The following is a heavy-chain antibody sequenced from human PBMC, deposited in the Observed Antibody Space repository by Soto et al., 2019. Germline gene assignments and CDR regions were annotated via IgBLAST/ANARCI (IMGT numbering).Heavy chain of an antibody. CDR3: ARHYYIGSGSYYPAYLHY. D-gene: IGHD3-10*01. J-gene: IGHJ4*02. Sequence: QVQLVQSGAEVKRPGSSVKVSCKASGGTFKNHPISWVRQAPGQGLEWMGRIIPLFSMTDYEQNFQGRVTITADESTSTAYMELSSLRSEDTAVYYCARHYYIGSGSYYPAYLHYWGQGTLVTVTS. CDR1: GGTFKNHP. CDR2: IIPLFSMT. V-gene: IGHV1-69*18.